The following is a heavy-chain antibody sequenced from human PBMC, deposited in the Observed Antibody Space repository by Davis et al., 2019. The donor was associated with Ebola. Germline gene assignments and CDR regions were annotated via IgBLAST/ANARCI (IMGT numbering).Heavy chain of an antibody. Sequence: PSETLSLTCTVSGGSISSHYWTWIRQPPGKGLEWIGYIYYSGNTNYNPSLKSRVTISVDTSKNHFSLKLMSVTAADTAMYYCARDRYGYNSWGFDLWGRGTLITVSS. V-gene: IGHV4-59*11. CDR3: ARDRYGYNSWGFDL. J-gene: IGHJ2*01. CDR1: GGSISSHY. CDR2: IYYSGNT. D-gene: IGHD5-24*01.